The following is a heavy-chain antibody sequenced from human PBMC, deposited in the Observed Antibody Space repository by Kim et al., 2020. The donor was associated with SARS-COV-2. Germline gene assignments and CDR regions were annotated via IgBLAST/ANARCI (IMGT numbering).Heavy chain of an antibody. CDR3: ARDRCSSGWYAMDS. Sequence: GGSLRLSCAASGFTFSNYWMSWVRQTPGKGLECVAQIKQDGSEKNYVDSVKGRFNISRDNAKNLVYLQMNSLGVEDTAVYFCARDRCSSGWYAMDSWGQG. CDR2: IKQDGSEK. D-gene: IGHD6-19*01. CDR1: GFTFSNYW. J-gene: IGHJ4*02. V-gene: IGHV3-7*01.